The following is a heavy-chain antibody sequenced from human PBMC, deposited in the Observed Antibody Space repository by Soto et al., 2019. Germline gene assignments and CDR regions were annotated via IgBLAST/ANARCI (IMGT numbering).Heavy chain of an antibody. CDR3: ARLVVGATWYYFDY. Sequence: SETLSLTCTVSGGSISSYYWSWIRQPAGKGLEWIGRIYTSGSTNYNPSLKSRVTMSVDTSKNQFSLKLSSVTAADAAVYYCARLVVGATWYYFDYWGQGTLVTVSS. CDR1: GGSISSYY. V-gene: IGHV4-4*07. J-gene: IGHJ4*02. D-gene: IGHD1-26*01. CDR2: IYTSGST.